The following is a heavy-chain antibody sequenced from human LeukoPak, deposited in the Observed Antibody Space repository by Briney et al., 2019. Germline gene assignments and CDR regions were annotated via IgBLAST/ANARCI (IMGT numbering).Heavy chain of an antibody. CDR1: GFTFSRYA. D-gene: IGHD3-3*01. CDR2: ISGSGGST. J-gene: IGHJ4*02. V-gene: IGHV3-23*01. CDR3: AKVQAEGYYDFWSGYSDY. Sequence: PGGSLRLSCAASGFTFSRYAMSWVRQAPGKGLEWVSAISGSGGSTYYADSVKGRFTISRDNSKNTLYLQMNSLRAEDTAVYYCAKVQAEGYYDFWSGYSDYWGQGTLVTVSS.